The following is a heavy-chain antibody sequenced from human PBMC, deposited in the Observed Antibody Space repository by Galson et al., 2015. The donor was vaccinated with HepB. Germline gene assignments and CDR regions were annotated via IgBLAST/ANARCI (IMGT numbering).Heavy chain of an antibody. CDR2: IYYSGRT. V-gene: IGHV4-59*11. CDR3: ARGSWDSGTRPFDY. J-gene: IGHJ4*02. D-gene: IGHD3-10*01. Sequence: ETLSLTCTVSAGSISGHFGGWVRQPPGKGLEWIGYIYYSGRTNYNPSLKSRVTMSVDTSRNQFSLRLTSVTAADTAVYYCARGSWDSGTRPFDYWGRGTLVTVSS. CDR1: AGSISGHF.